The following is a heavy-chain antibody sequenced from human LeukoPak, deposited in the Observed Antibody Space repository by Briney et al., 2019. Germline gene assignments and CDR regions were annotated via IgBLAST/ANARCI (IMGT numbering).Heavy chain of an antibody. CDR2: IYSGGST. J-gene: IGHJ3*02. V-gene: IGHV3-53*01. Sequence: GGSLRLSCAASGFTVSSNYMSWVRQAPGKGLEWVSVIYSGGSTYYADSVKGRFTISRDNSKNTLYLQMNSLRAEDTAVYYCARSLLPDIVVVVAVRGIQAFDIWGQGTMVTVSS. CDR1: GFTVSSNY. D-gene: IGHD2-15*01. CDR3: ARSLLPDIVVVVAVRGIQAFDI.